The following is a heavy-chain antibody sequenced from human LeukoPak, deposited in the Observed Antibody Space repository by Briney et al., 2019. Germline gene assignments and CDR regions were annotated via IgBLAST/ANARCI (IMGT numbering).Heavy chain of an antibody. CDR3: AKETNYYDSSGYSSYFDY. CDR2: ISGSGGST. CDR1: GFTFSSYG. Sequence: GGSLRLSCAASGFTFSSYGMSWVRQAPGKGLEWVSAISGSGGSTYYADSVKGRFTISRDNSKNTLYLQMNSLRAEDTAVYYCAKETNYYDSSGYSSYFDYWGQGTLVTVSS. D-gene: IGHD3-22*01. V-gene: IGHV3-23*01. J-gene: IGHJ4*02.